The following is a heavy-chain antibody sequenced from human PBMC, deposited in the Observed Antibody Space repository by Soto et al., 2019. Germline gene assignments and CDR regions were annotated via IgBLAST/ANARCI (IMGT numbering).Heavy chain of an antibody. CDR1: GFTVSDS. V-gene: IGHV3-53*01. CDR3: ARDATGPFEY. CDR2: IHSDGST. J-gene: IGHJ4*02. D-gene: IGHD1-1*01. Sequence: VGSLRLSCSVAGFTVSDSMSWVRQSPGKGLECVSFIHSDGSTHYTDSVRGRFTISRDNSKNTLYLQMDRLRVDDTAVYFCARDATGPFEYWGQGTLVTVSS.